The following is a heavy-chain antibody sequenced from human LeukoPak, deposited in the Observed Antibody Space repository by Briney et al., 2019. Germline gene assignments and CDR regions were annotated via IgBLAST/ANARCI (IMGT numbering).Heavy chain of an antibody. V-gene: IGHV5-51*01. D-gene: IGHD3-10*01. CDR1: GYSFAYYL. Sequence: GESLKISCKGSGYSFAYYLIGWVRQMPGEGLEWMGIIYPGDSDSRYSPSFQGQVTISADTSISTAYLQWSSLKASDTAIYYCARVPRLGAEGYYYGMDVWGQGTTVTVSS. CDR2: IYPGDSDS. CDR3: ARVPRLGAEGYYYGMDV. J-gene: IGHJ6*02.